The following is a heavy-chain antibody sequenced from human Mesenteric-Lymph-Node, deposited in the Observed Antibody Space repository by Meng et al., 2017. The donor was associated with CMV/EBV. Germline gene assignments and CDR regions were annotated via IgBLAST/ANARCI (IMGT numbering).Heavy chain of an antibody. Sequence: GGSLRLSCAASGFIFSNYAMSWVRQAPGKGLEWVSVIYSGGSSTSYADSVKGRFTISRDNSNNTLYLQMNSLRAEDTAVYYCAKRDTTSAWGQGTLVTVSS. J-gene: IGHJ5*02. V-gene: IGHV3-23*03. CDR3: AKRDTTSA. D-gene: IGHD5-18*01. CDR2: IYSGGSST. CDR1: GFIFSNYA.